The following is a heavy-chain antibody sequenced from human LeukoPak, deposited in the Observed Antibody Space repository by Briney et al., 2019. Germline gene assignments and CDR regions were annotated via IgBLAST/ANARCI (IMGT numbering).Heavy chain of an antibody. CDR3: ARGGYGSAFDF. V-gene: IGHV4-59*01. J-gene: IGHJ4*02. CDR2: IYYSGST. Sequence: SETLSLTCTVSGGSISSYYWSWIRQPPGKGLEWIGYIYYSGSTNYNPSLKSRVTISVDTSKNQFSLKLSSVTAADTAVYYCARGGYGSAFDFWGQGTLVTVSS. CDR1: GGSISSYY. D-gene: IGHD3-10*01.